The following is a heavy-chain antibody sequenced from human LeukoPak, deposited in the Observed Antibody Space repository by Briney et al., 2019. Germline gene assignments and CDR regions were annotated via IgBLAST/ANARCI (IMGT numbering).Heavy chain of an antibody. Sequence: GGSLRLSCAASGFTFSSYAMHWVRQAPGKGLEWVAVISYDGSNKYYADSVKGRFTISRDNSKNTLYLQMNSLRAEDTAVYYCARNRLIQTTNYDYVWGSYLTNHWGQGTLVTVSS. J-gene: IGHJ4*02. CDR3: ARNRLIQTTNYDYVWGSYLTNH. D-gene: IGHD3-16*02. V-gene: IGHV3-30-3*01. CDR2: ISYDGSNK. CDR1: GFTFSSYA.